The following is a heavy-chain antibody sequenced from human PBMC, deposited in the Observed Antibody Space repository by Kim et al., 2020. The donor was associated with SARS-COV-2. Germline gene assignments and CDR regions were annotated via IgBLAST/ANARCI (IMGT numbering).Heavy chain of an antibody. D-gene: IGHD3-10*01. CDR2: IYPGDSDT. CDR1: GYSFTSYW. Sequence: GESLKISCKGSGYSFTSYWIGWVRQMPGKGLEWMGIIYPGDSDTRYSPSFQGQVTISADKSISTAYLQWSSLKASDTAMYYCASGLIYFGSGSPPPGYYGMDVWGQRTTVTVSS. J-gene: IGHJ6*02. CDR3: ASGLIYFGSGSPPPGYYGMDV. V-gene: IGHV5-51*01.